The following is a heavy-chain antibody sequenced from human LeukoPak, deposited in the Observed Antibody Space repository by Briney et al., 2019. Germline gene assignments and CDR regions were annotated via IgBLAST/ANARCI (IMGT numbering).Heavy chain of an antibody. CDR1: GGTFSSYA. V-gene: IGHV1-18*01. CDR2: ISAYNGNT. J-gene: IGHJ4*02. D-gene: IGHD6-13*01. Sequence: ASVKVSCKASGGTFSSYAISWVRQAPGQGLEWMGWISAYNGNTNYAQKLQGRVTMTTDTSTSTAYMELRSLRSDDTAVYYCARDLQQQLVPDYWGQGTLVTVSS. CDR3: ARDLQQQLVPDY.